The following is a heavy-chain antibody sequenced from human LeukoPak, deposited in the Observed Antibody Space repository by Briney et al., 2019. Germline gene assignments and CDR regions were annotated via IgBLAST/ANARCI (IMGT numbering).Heavy chain of an antibody. CDR3: ARGNARGCSYRHRIQPHAFDI. CDR1: GGSFSGYY. CDR2: INHSGST. J-gene: IGHJ3*02. Sequence: RTSETLSLTCAVYGGSFSGYYWSWIRQPPGKGLEWIGEINHSGSTNYNPSLKSRVTISVDTSKNQFSLKLSSVAAADTAVYYCARGNARGCSYRHRIQPHAFDIWGQGTMVTVSS. V-gene: IGHV4-34*01. D-gene: IGHD5-18*01.